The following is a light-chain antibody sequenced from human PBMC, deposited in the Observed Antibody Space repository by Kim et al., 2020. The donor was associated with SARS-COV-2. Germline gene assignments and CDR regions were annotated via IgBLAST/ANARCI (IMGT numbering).Light chain of an antibody. CDR1: QSVYSDY. Sequence: EIVLTQSPGTLCLSPGDRATLSCRASQSVYSDYLAWYQQKPGQAPRLLIHEASIRATGTPDRFSGSGSGTDFTLTIRRLQPEDFAVYYCQQYGSSWTFGQGTKLEI. CDR2: EAS. CDR3: QQYGSSWT. J-gene: IGKJ1*01. V-gene: IGKV3-20*01.